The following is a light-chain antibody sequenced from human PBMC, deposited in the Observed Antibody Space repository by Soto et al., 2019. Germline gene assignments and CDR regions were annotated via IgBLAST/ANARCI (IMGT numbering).Light chain of an antibody. V-gene: IGLV2-14*03. Sequence: QAASVSGSPGQSITISCTGTSSDVGGYNYVSWYQHHPGKAPKLLIYDVSNRPSGISNRFSGSKSDNTASLTISGLQPEDEADYYCSSYTTSNTRQIVFGTGTKLTV. CDR1: SSDVGGYNY. CDR3: SSYTTSNTRQIV. J-gene: IGLJ1*01. CDR2: DVS.